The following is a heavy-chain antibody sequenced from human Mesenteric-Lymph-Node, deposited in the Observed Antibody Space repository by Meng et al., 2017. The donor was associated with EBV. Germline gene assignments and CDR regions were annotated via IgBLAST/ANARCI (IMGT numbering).Heavy chain of an antibody. V-gene: IGHV4-30-4*01. CDR2: IFYTGST. CDR3: ARDTNGDYGWVDP. Sequence: QGQRQESAPGLVKPPQTLSLTCAVSGYSIINGGYYWTWIRQPPGKGLEWIGYIFYTGSTYYNPSLKSRVTISLDISKNQFSLNLTSVTAADTAVYYCARDTNGDYGWVDPWGQGTLVTVSS. D-gene: IGHD4-17*01. CDR1: GYSIINGGYY. J-gene: IGHJ5*02.